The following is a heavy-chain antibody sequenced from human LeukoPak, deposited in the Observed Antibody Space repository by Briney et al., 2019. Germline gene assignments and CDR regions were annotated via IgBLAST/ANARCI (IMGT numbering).Heavy chain of an antibody. J-gene: IGHJ4*02. V-gene: IGHV3-23*01. CDR1: GFTFSSYA. CDR2: ISGSGGST. D-gene: IGHD2-8*02. CDR3: AKRGTAGYYFDY. Sequence: GGSLRLSCAASGFTFSSYAMSWVRQAPGKGLEWVSAISGSGGSTYYADSVRGRFTISRDNSKNTLYLQMNSLRAEDTAVYYCAKRGTAGYYFDYWGQGTLVTVSS.